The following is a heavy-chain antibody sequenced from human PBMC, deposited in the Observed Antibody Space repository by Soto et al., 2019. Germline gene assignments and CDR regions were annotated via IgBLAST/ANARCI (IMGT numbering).Heavy chain of an antibody. V-gene: IGHV5-10-1*01. CDR2: IDPSDSYT. J-gene: IGHJ4*02. Sequence: GESLKISCQGSGYSFTSYWISWVRQMPGKGLEWMGRIDPSDSYTNYSPSFQGHVTISVDKSISTAYLQWSSLKASDTAMYYCATTRWLQPYLDYWAQGTLVTVSS. CDR1: GYSFTSYW. CDR3: ATTRWLQPYLDY. D-gene: IGHD5-12*01.